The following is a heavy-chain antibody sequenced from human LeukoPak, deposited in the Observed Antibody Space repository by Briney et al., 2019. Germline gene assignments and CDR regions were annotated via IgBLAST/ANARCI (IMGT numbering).Heavy chain of an antibody. CDR3: AKDSTSKRSSPFDP. V-gene: IGHV3-30*02. D-gene: IGHD2-2*01. Sequence: PGGSLRLSCAASGFTFSGYGMHWVRQAPGRGLGWVAFIRYDGSNKYYADSVKGRFTISRDNYTNTLYLQMNSLRAEDTAVYYCAKDSTSKRSSPFDPWGQGTLVTVSS. CDR1: GFTFSGYG. CDR2: IRYDGSNK. J-gene: IGHJ5*02.